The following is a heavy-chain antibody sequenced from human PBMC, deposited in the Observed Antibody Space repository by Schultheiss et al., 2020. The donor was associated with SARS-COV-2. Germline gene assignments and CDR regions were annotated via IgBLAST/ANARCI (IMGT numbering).Heavy chain of an antibody. CDR3: ASLPAEFNGVVDRGYFDL. CDR2: IIPIFSTA. Sequence: SVKVSCKVSGGTFSSYAISWVRQAPGQGLEWMGGIIPIFSTANYAPKFQVTVTITADESTSTAYMELSSLRSEDTAVYYCASLPAEFNGVVDRGYFDLWGRGTLVTVSS. D-gene: IGHD3-3*01. CDR1: GGTFSSYA. V-gene: IGHV1-69*13. J-gene: IGHJ2*01.